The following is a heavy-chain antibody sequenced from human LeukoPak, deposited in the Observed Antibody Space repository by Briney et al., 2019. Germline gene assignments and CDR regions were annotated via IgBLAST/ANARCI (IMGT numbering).Heavy chain of an antibody. V-gene: IGHV4-30-4*01. D-gene: IGHD6-13*01. J-gene: IGHJ5*02. CDR1: GGSISNAAYY. CDR3: ARRPQQNWFDP. Sequence: SETLSLTCTVSGGSISNAAYYWSWIRQPPGKGLEWIGYIHYTGSTCYNPSLRSRVTISVDTSKNQFSLKLSSVTAADTAVYYCARRPQQNWFDPWGQGTLVTVSS. CDR2: IHYTGST.